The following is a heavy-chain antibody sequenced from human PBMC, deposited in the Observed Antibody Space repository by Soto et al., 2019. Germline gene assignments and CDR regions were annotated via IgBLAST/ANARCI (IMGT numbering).Heavy chain of an antibody. Sequence: SETLSLTCTVSGGSISSYYWSWIRQPPGKGLEWIGYIYYTGSTNYNPSLKSRVTISVDTSKNQFSLNLSSVTAADTAVYYCARDYGDCFDFWGQGTLVNVSS. V-gene: IGHV4-59*01. CDR2: IYYTGST. CDR1: GGSISSYY. D-gene: IGHD4-17*01. J-gene: IGHJ4*02. CDR3: ARDYGDCFDF.